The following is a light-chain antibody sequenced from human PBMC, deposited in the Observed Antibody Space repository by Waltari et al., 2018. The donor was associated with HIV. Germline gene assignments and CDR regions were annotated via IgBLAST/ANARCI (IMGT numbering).Light chain of an antibody. V-gene: IGLV2-14*01. CDR3: SSFTSSDTPVV. Sequence: QSALTQPASVSGSPGQSITISCTGTTSDVGGYDYVSWYQQHPGKVPNLIIYEVNNRASGVSNRFSGSKSGNTASLAISGVQPEDEADYYCSSFTSSDTPVVFGGGTKLTVL. CDR2: EVN. CDR1: TSDVGGYDY. J-gene: IGLJ2*01.